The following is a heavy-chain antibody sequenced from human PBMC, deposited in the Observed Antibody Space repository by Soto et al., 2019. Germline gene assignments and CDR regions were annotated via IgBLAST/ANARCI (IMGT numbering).Heavy chain of an antibody. D-gene: IGHD4-17*01. Sequence: SVKVSCKASGGTFSSYAFSWVRQAPGQGLEWMGGIIPIFGTANYAQRFQGRVTITADESTSTAYMELSSLRSEDTAMYYCAREGYGGYGKTFDYWGQGTLVTVSS. CDR3: AREGYGGYGKTFDY. CDR1: GGTFSSYA. V-gene: IGHV1-69*13. J-gene: IGHJ4*02. CDR2: IIPIFGTA.